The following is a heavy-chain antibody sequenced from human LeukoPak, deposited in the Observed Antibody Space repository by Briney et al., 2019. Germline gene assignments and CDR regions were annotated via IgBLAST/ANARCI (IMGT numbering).Heavy chain of an antibody. CDR2: IYVTGT. D-gene: IGHD3-16*02. J-gene: IGHJ6*03. Sequence: ASETLSLTCTVSGGSIGTYYWSWVRQSPGTGLEWIGYIYVTGTRYNPYLQSRVTISVDRSRNQFCLKMTSVTAADTAVYYCARHIGGGIEDMDVWGRGTKVTVSS. CDR3: ARHIGGGIEDMDV. CDR1: GGSIGTYY. V-gene: IGHV4-59*08.